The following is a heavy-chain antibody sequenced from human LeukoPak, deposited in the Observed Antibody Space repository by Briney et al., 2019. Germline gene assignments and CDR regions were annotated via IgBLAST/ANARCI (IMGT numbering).Heavy chain of an antibody. CDR2: ISSSSSYI. Sequence: GGSLRLSCAASGFTFSSYSMNWVRQAPGKGLEWVSSISSSSSYIYYADSVKGRFTISRDNAKNSLYLQVNSLRAEDTAVFYCARSEDGYSTFDYWGQGTLVTVSS. CDR3: ARSEDGYSTFDY. D-gene: IGHD4-4*01. CDR1: GFTFSSYS. J-gene: IGHJ4*02. V-gene: IGHV3-21*01.